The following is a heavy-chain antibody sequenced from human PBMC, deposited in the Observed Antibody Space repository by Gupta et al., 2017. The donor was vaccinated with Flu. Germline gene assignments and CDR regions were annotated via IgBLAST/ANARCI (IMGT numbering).Heavy chain of an antibody. J-gene: IGHJ4*02. V-gene: IGHV3-9*01. CDR1: GFTFDDYA. D-gene: IGHD1-26*01. CDR3: ARDSSAGYLTYFDS. CDR2: ISWNSYNI. Sequence: EVQLVESGGGLVQPGRSLRLSCAASGFTFDDYAMHWVRQAPGKGLEWVSGISWNSYNIAYADSVKGRFTISRDNAKNTLYLQMNSLSTEDTAFYYCARDSSAGYLTYFDSWGQGTLVTVSS.